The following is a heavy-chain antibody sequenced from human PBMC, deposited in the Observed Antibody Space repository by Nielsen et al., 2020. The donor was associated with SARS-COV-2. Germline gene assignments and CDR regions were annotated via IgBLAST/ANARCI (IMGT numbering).Heavy chain of an antibody. V-gene: IGHV3-48*01. CDR2: ISSSSSTI. CDR3: SSSSPNQ. CDR1: GFTFSSYS. D-gene: IGHD6-6*01. Sequence: GESLKISCAASGFTFSSYSMNWVRQAPGKGLEWVSYISSSSSTIYYADSVKGRFTISRDNAKNSLYLQMNSLRAEDTAVYYRSSSSPNQWGQGTLVTVSS. J-gene: IGHJ4*02.